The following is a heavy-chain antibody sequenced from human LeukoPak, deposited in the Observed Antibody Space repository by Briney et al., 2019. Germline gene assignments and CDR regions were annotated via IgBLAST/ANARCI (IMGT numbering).Heavy chain of an antibody. D-gene: IGHD5-18*01. Sequence: GGSLRLSCVASEFTFRSYWMSWVRQAPGKGLEWVANIKKDGSEKYYVDSVKGRFTISRDNAKTSLYLQMNSLRAEDTAVYFCARHLSGVTGYTYGRGIDYWGQGTLVTVSS. J-gene: IGHJ4*02. CDR2: IKKDGSEK. V-gene: IGHV3-7*01. CDR1: EFTFRSYW. CDR3: ARHLSGVTGYTYGRGIDY.